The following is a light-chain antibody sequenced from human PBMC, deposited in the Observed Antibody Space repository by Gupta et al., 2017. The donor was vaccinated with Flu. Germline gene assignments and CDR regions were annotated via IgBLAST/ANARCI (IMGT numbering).Light chain of an antibody. V-gene: IGKV3-11*01. J-gene: IGKJ3*01. CDR1: QNVAES. CDR3: LQRTSWPRFA. Sequence: TLSLSRGERATLSCRTVQNVAESLAWYQQKPGQAPRLLIYDASKRAAGIPDRFSASGSGTDFALTITKLEPADFAVYYCLQRTSWPRFAFGPGTKV. CDR2: DAS.